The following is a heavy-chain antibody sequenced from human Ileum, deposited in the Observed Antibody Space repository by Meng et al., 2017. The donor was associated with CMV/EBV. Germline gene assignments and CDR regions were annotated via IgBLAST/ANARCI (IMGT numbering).Heavy chain of an antibody. CDR2: INPNSGVT. V-gene: IGHV1-2*02. Sequence: ASVKVSCKASGYTFTDYYMHWVRQAPGQGLEWMGWINPNSGVTKYAQKFQGRVTMTRDTSITTAYMDLNSLRSDDTAVYSCARGSVITGTTTGIDHWGQGTLVTSPQ. D-gene: IGHD1-7*01. CDR1: GYTFTDYY. CDR3: ARGSVITGTTTGIDH. J-gene: IGHJ4*02.